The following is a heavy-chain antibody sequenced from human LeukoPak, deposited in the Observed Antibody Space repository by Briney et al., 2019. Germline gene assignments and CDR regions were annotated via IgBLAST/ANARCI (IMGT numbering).Heavy chain of an antibody. Sequence: GEPLKISCKGSGYIFASYWIGWVRQMPGKGLEWMGRIDPSDSYTNYSPSFQGHVTISADKSISTAYLQWSSLKASDTAMYYCASAPRRDGYTWGQGTLVTVSS. D-gene: IGHD5-24*01. CDR2: IDPSDSYT. CDR1: GYIFASYW. J-gene: IGHJ5*02. CDR3: ASAPRRDGYT. V-gene: IGHV5-10-1*01.